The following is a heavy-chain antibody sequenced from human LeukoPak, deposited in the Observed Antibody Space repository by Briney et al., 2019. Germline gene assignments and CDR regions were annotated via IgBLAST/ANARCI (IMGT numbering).Heavy chain of an antibody. CDR3: ARVKGGWFDP. CDR1: GGSISSYY. CDR2: IYYSGST. V-gene: IGHV4-59*01. J-gene: IGHJ5*02. D-gene: IGHD3-16*01. Sequence: PSETLSLTCTVSGGSISSYYWSWIRQPPGKGLEWIGYIYYSGSTNYNPSLKSRVTISVDTSKNQFSLKLSSVTAVDTAVYYCARVKGGWFDPWGQGTLVTVSS.